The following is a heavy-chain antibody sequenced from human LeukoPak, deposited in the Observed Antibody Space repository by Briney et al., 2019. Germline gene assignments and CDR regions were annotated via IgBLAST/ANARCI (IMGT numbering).Heavy chain of an antibody. Sequence: GGSLRLSCAASGFSFSDYAMSRVRQAPGKGLEWVSGIGSDGTTHHAESVKGRFAISRDNSKSTLYLQMNSLRAEDTALYYCGKDLHYYVAMDAGGQGTTVTVPS. CDR2: IGSDGTT. J-gene: IGHJ6*02. D-gene: IGHD3-22*01. CDR3: GKDLHYYVAMDA. V-gene: IGHV3-23*01. CDR1: GFSFSDYA.